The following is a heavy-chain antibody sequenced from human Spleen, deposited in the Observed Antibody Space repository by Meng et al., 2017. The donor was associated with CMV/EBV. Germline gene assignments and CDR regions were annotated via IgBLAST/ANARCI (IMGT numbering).Heavy chain of an antibody. Sequence: SCAASGFTFSDYYMSWIRQAPGKGLEWASYISSSGSTIYYADSVKGRFTISRDNAKNSLYLQMNSLRAEDTAVYYCARDQNGYSSSFEDYWGQGTLVTVSS. J-gene: IGHJ4*02. CDR2: ISSSGSTI. D-gene: IGHD6-13*01. CDR3: ARDQNGYSSSFEDY. V-gene: IGHV3-11*01. CDR1: GFTFSDYY.